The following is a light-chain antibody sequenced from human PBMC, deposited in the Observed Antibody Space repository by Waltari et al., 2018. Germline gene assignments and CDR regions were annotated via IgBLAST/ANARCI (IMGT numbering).Light chain of an antibody. J-gene: IGKJ2*01. Sequence: DIQMTQSPSSLSASVGDRVTITCRASQSVSIYVNWYQQKVGEAPKLLSHAASSLHSGVPSRFSGSGSGTEFTLAINNLQPDDFATYYCQQSYGSAEGAFGPGTKLEI. CDR3: QQSYGSAEGA. CDR1: QSVSIY. V-gene: IGKV1-39*01. CDR2: AAS.